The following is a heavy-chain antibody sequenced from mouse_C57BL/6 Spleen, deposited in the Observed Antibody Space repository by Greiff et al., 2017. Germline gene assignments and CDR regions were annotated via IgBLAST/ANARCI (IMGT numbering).Heavy chain of an antibody. CDR2: INPNNGGT. Sequence: VQLQQSGPELVKPGASVKISCKASGYTFTDYYMNWVKQSHGKSLEWIGDINPNNGGTSYNQKFKGKATLTVDKSSSTAYMELRSLTSEDSAVYYCAIPVTGTYYAMDYWGQGTSVTVSS. CDR3: AIPVTGTYYAMDY. V-gene: IGHV1-26*01. J-gene: IGHJ4*01. D-gene: IGHD4-1*01. CDR1: GYTFTDYY.